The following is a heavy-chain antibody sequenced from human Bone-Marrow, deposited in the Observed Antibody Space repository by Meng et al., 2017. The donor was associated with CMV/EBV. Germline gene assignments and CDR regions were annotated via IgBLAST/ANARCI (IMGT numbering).Heavy chain of an antibody. J-gene: IGHJ4*02. Sequence: ASVKVSCQASGYTFTSYYMHWVRQAPGQGLEWMGIINPSGGSTSYAQKYQGRVTMTRDTSTSTVYMELSSLRSEDKAVYYCARGSYYGSGSYGAPYYFDYWGQGTLVTVSS. V-gene: IGHV1-46*01. CDR2: INPSGGST. D-gene: IGHD3-10*01. CDR3: ARGSYYGSGSYGAPYYFDY. CDR1: GYTFTSYY.